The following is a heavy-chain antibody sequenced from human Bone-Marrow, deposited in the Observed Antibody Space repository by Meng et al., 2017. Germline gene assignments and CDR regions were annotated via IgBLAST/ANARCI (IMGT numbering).Heavy chain of an antibody. CDR3: ARATYGSGSYYNALYYYYYYGMDV. CDR1: GHTFTSYD. J-gene: IGHJ6*02. D-gene: IGHD3-10*01. Sequence: ASVKVSCKASGHTFTSYDINWVRQATGQGLEWMGWMNPNSGNTGYAQKFQGRVTITRNTSISTAYMELSSLRSEDTAVYYCARATYGSGSYYNALYYYYYYGMDVWGQGTTVTVSS. CDR2: MNPNSGNT. V-gene: IGHV1-8*03.